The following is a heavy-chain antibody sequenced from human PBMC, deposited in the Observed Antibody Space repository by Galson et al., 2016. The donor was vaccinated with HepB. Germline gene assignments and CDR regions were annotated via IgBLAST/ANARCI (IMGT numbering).Heavy chain of an antibody. J-gene: IGHJ5*02. CDR3: ARGKAATGFDP. Sequence: SETLSLTCAVSGGSFSAYYWSWIRQSPGKGLEWIGEINYRGETKYNPSLKSRVSISRDTSKNQFSVRLTSVTAADTAVYFCARGKAATGFDPWGQGTLVTVSS. V-gene: IGHV4-34*01. CDR1: GGSFSAYY. D-gene: IGHD6-13*01. CDR2: INYRGET.